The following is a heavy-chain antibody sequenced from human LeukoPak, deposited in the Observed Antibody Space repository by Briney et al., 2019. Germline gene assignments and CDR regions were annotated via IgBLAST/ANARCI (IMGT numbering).Heavy chain of an antibody. J-gene: IGHJ6*03. Sequence: GGSLRLSCAASGFTFSSYVMTWVRQAPGKGLEWVSGISGSGGSTYYADSVKGRFTISRDNAKNSLYLQINSLRAEDTAVYYCARDPYSGGYGDYYYYYMDVWGKGTTVTISS. V-gene: IGHV3-21*01. CDR2: ISGSGGST. CDR1: GFTFSSYV. D-gene: IGHD1-26*01. CDR3: ARDPYSGGYGDYYYYYMDV.